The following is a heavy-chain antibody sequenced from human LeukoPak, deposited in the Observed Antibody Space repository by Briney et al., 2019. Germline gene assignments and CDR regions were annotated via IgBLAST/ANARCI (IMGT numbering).Heavy chain of an antibody. D-gene: IGHD6-13*01. V-gene: IGHV1-18*01. CDR1: GYTFTSYG. CDR2: ISAYNGNT. CDR3: AREVGIAAASSSNWFDP. Sequence: GASVKVSCKASGYTFTSYGISWVRQAPGQGLEWMGWISAYNGNTNYAQKLQGRVTMTTDTSTSTAYMELRSLRSDDTAVYYCAREVGIAAASSSNWFDPWGQGTLVTVSS. J-gene: IGHJ5*02.